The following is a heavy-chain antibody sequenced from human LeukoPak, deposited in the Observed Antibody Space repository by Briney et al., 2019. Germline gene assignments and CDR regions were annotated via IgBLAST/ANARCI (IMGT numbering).Heavy chain of an antibody. V-gene: IGHV4-34*01. Sequence: PSETLSLTCAVYGGSFSGYYWSWIRQPPGKGLEWIGEINHSGSTNYNPSLKSRVTISVDTSKNQFSLKMSSVTAADTAVYYCARVRRRYSGYDGFDYWGQGTLVTVSS. J-gene: IGHJ4*02. CDR2: INHSGST. CDR1: GGSFSGYY. D-gene: IGHD5-12*01. CDR3: ARVRRRYSGYDGFDY.